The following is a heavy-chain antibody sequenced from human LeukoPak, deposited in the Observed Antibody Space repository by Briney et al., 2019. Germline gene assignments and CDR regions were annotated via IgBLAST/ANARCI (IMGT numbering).Heavy chain of an antibody. D-gene: IGHD7-27*01. CDR3: ATTAGDSWDAFDI. CDR2: MNPNSGNT. J-gene: IGHJ3*02. CDR1: GGTFTSYD. Sequence: GASVKVSCKASGGTFTSYDINWVRQATGQGLEWMGWMNPNSGNTGYAQKFQGRVTITRNTSISTAYMELSSLRSEDTAVYYCATTAGDSWDAFDIWGQGTMVTVSS. V-gene: IGHV1-8*03.